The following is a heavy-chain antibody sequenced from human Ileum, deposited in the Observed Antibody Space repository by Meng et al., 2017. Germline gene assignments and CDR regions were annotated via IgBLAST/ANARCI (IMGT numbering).Heavy chain of an antibody. D-gene: IGHD1-14*01. CDR3: ARTYNTPFFDS. J-gene: IGHJ4*02. V-gene: IGHV4-61*01. CDR1: GASVNFGLYF. Sequence: VELPWSGPGRVRPSETLSLSCTVSGASVNFGLYFWSWIRQSPGKTLEWIGHTYYTGLTNYNPSLKSRVAISLDASKNQFSLKLNSVSAADSAVYFCARTYNTPFFDSWGQGTLVTVSS. CDR2: TYYTGLT.